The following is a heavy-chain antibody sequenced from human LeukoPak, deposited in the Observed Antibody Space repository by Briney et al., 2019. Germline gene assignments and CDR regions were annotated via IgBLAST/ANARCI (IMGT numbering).Heavy chain of an antibody. D-gene: IGHD1-26*01. V-gene: IGHV1-2*02. Sequence: ASVKVSCKASGYTFTGYYMHWVRQAPGQGLEWMGWINPNSGGTNYAQKFQGRVTMTRDTSISTAYMELSRLRSDDTAVYYCARDLSESYLLYYFDYWGQGTLVTVSS. CDR3: ARDLSESYLLYYFDY. CDR1: GYTFTGYY. J-gene: IGHJ4*02. CDR2: INPNSGGT.